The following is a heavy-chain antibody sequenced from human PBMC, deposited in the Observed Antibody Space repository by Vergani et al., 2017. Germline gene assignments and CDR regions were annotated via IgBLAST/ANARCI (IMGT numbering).Heavy chain of an antibody. CDR3: AKEFDYGDYDDY. CDR1: GFTFSSYA. J-gene: IGHJ4*02. Sequence: EVQLLESGGGLVQPGGSLRLSCAASGFTFSSYAMSWVRQAPGEGLEWVSAIRGSGGSTYYADSVKCRFTISRENSKNTLYLQMNSLRAEDTAVYYCAKEFDYGDYDDYWGQGTLVTVSS. CDR2: IRGSGGST. V-gene: IGHV3-23*01. D-gene: IGHD4-17*01.